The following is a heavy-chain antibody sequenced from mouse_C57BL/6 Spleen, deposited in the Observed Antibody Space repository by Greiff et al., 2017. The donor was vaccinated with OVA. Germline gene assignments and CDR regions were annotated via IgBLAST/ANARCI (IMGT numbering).Heavy chain of an antibody. CDR3: ARSGSPSYYAMDY. CDR1: GYAFSSYW. D-gene: IGHD1-1*01. J-gene: IGHJ4*01. Sequence: QVQLQQSGAELVKPGASVKISCKASGYAFSSYWMNWVKQRPGKGLEWIGQIYPGDGDTNYNGKFKGKATLTADKSSSTAYMQLSSLTSEDSAVYFCARSGSPSYYAMDYWGQGTSVTVSS. V-gene: IGHV1-80*01. CDR2: IYPGDGDT.